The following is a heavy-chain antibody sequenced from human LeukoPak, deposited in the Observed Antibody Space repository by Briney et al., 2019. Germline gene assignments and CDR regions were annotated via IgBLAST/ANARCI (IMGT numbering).Heavy chain of an antibody. D-gene: IGHD2-15*01. V-gene: IGHV3-13*01. CDR3: ARANRLRYCSGGSCVSGNAFDI. J-gene: IGHJ3*02. Sequence: GGSLRLSCAASGFTFSSYDMHWVRQATGKGLEWVSAIGTAGDTYYPGSVKGRFTISRENAKNSLYLQMNSLRAGDTAVYYCARANRLRYCSGGSCVSGNAFDIWGQGTMVTVSS. CDR1: GFTFSSYD. CDR2: IGTAGDT.